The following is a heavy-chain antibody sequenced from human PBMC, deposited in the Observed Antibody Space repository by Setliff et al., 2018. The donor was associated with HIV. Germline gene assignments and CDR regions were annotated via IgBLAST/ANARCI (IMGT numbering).Heavy chain of an antibody. J-gene: IGHJ2*01. Sequence: SETLSLTCAVYGGSFSDHNWAWIRQSPGKGLEWIAEINHSGSTNYNPSLKRRVSISVDPSKNQFSVKMTSLTAADTALYYCARHRYNWYFDVWGRGTLVTVSS. V-gene: IGHV4-34*01. CDR2: INHSGST. CDR1: GGSFSDHN. CDR3: ARHRYNWYFDV. D-gene: IGHD1-26*01.